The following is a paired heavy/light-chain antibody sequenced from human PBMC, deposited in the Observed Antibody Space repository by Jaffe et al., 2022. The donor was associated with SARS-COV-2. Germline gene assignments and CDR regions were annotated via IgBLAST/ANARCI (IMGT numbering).Heavy chain of an antibody. J-gene: IGHJ4*02. V-gene: IGHV3-30-3*01. CDR2: ISYDGSNK. D-gene: IGHD2-15*01. Sequence: QVQLVESGGGVVQPGRSLRLSCAASGFTFSSYAMHWVRQAPGKGLEWVAVISYDGSNKYYADSVKGRFTISRDNSKNTLYLQMNSLRAEDTAVYYCARVSCSGGSCYSGHLGYWGQGTLVTVSS. CDR1: GFTFSSYA. CDR3: ARVSCSGGSCYSGHLGY.
Light chain of an antibody. V-gene: IGLV3-21*02. J-gene: IGLJ2*01. CDR3: QVWDSSSDHHVV. CDR1: NIGSKS. Sequence: SYVLTQPPSVSVAPGQTARITCGGNNIGSKSVHWYQQKPGQAPVLVVYDDSDRPSGIPERFSGSNSGNTATLTISRVEAGDEADYYCQVWDSSSDHHVVFGGGTKLTVL. CDR2: DDS.